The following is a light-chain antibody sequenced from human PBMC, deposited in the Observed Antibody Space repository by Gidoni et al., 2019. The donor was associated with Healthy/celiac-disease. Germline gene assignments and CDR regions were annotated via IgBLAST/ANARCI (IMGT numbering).Light chain of an antibody. CDR1: QRVSSSY. V-gene: IGKV3-20*01. CDR3: QQYGSSPRV. Sequence: EIVLTQSPGTLSLSPGERATLSCRASQRVSSSYLAWYQQKPGQAPRLLIYGASSRATGIPDRFSGSGSGTDFTLTISRLEPEDFAVYYCQQYGSSPRVFGQGTKVEIK. J-gene: IGKJ1*01. CDR2: GAS.